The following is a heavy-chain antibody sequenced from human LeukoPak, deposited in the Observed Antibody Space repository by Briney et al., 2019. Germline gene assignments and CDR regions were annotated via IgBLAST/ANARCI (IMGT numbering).Heavy chain of an antibody. D-gene: IGHD3-22*01. CDR1: GYTFTGYY. Sequence: ASVKVSCKASGYTFTGYYMHWVRQAPGQGLEWMGWINPNSGGTNYAQKFQGRVTMTRDTSISTAYMELSRLRSDDTAVYYCARAGTYDSSANHTQGYWGQGTLVTVSS. CDR2: INPNSGGT. J-gene: IGHJ4*02. V-gene: IGHV1-2*02. CDR3: ARAGTYDSSANHTQGY.